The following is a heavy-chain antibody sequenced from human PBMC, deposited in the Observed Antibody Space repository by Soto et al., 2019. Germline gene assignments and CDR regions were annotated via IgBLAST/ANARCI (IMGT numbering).Heavy chain of an antibody. V-gene: IGHV3-23*01. Sequence: EVQLLESGGGLVQPGGSLRLSCAASGFTFNNYAMGWVRQAPGKGLEWVSAITESGDDTYYIDSVKGRFTISRDNSKSTLYLQMNRLRAEDTAIYYCAKLGSSSWSPHYYFDYWGQGTLVTVSS. CDR3: AKLGSSSWSPHYYFDY. D-gene: IGHD2-2*01. J-gene: IGHJ4*02. CDR1: GFTFNNYA. CDR2: ITESGDDT.